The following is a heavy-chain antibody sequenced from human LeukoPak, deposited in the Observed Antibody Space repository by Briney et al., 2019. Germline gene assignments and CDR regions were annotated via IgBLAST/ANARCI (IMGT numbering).Heavy chain of an antibody. J-gene: IGHJ6*02. CDR3: ASGSWVVTPMDV. CDR2: IYYSGST. Sequence: SETLSLTCTVSGGSVSSGSYYWSWTRQPPGKGLEWIGYIYYSGSTNYNPSLKSRVTISVDTSKNQFSLKLSSVTAADTAVYYCASGSWVVTPMDVWGQGTTVTVSS. V-gene: IGHV4-61*01. CDR1: GGSVSSGSYY. D-gene: IGHD2-21*02.